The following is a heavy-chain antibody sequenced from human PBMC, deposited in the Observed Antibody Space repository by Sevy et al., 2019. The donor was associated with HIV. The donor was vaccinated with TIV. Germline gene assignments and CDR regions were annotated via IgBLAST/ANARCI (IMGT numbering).Heavy chain of an antibody. D-gene: IGHD3-22*01. CDR1: GFTFSNYG. CDR2: IWNDGSNK. V-gene: IGHV3-33*01. J-gene: IGHJ4*02. Sequence: GSLRLSCAASGFTFSNYGMHWVRQAPGKGLEWVAVIWNDGSNKYYADSVKGRFTISRDNSKNMLDLQMNSLRVEDTAVYFCARGGDFNDRSAKRDFDYWGQGTLVTVSS. CDR3: ARGGDFNDRSAKRDFDY.